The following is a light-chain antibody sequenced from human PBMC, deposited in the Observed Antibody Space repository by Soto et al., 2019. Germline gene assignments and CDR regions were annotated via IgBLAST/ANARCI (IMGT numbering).Light chain of an antibody. V-gene: IGLV2-8*01. J-gene: IGLJ1*01. CDR2: EVS. CDR3: SSFAGGNNYV. CDR1: NSDVGGYNF. Sequence: QSVLTQPPSASGSPGQSVTISCTGTNSDVGGYNFVSWYQQHPGKAPKLIIYEVSKRPSGVPDRFSGSKSGNTASLTVSGLQAEDEANFYCSSFAGGNNYVFGTGTKVTVL.